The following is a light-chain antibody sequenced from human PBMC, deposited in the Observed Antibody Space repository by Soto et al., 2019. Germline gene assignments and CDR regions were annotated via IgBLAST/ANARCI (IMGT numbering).Light chain of an antibody. CDR1: QSVSSF. CDR2: DAS. J-gene: IGKJ3*01. CDR3: QHRSSWPGA. Sequence: EVVLTQTPDTLSLSPGERGTLSCRASQSVSSFLAWYQQKPGQAPRLLIYDASNRATGIPARFSGSGSGTDFTLTISSLEPEDFAVYYCQHRSSWPGAFGPGTKVDIK. V-gene: IGKV3-11*01.